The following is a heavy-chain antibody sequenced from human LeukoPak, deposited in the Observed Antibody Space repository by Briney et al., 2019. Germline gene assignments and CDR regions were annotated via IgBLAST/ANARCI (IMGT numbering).Heavy chain of an antibody. Sequence: ASVNVTCKDSVYTFTIYGISWVRQAPGQGLVWMGWISAYNGNTNYAKKLQGRVTMTTDTSTSTAYMELRSLRSDDTAVYYCARVRLMGVVVVAGENDYWGQGTLVTVSS. D-gene: IGHD2-15*01. CDR1: VYTFTIYG. CDR2: ISAYNGNT. V-gene: IGHV1-18*01. CDR3: ARVRLMGVVVVAGENDY. J-gene: IGHJ4*02.